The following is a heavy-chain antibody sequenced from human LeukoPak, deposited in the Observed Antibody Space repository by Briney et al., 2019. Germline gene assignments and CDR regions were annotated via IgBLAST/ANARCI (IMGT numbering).Heavy chain of an antibody. CDR3: ARGNLYLLY. D-gene: IGHD1-14*01. J-gene: IGHJ4*02. CDR1: GGSISSYY. CDR2: INHSGST. Sequence: PSETLSLTCTVSGGSISSYYWSWIRQPPGKGLEWIGEINHSGSTNYNPSLKSRVTISVDTSKNQFSLKLSSVTAADTAVYYCARGNLYLLYWGQGTLVTVSS. V-gene: IGHV4-34*01.